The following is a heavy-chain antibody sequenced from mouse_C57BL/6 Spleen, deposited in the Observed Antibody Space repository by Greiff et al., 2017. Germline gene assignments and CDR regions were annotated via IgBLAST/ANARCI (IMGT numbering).Heavy chain of an antibody. D-gene: IGHD2-2*01. CDR1: GFTFSNYW. CDR3: TAGGYDDGFAY. J-gene: IGHJ3*01. V-gene: IGHV6-3*01. Sequence: EVQLQESGGGLVQPGGSMKLSCVASGFTFSNYWMNWVRQSPEKGLEWVAQIRLKSDNYATHYAESVKGRFTISRDDSKSSVYLQMNNLRAEDTGIYYCTAGGYDDGFAYWGQGTLVTVSA. CDR2: IRLKSDNYAT.